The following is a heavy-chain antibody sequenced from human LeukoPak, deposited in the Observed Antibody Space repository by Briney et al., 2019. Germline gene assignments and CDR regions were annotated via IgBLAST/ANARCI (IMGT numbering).Heavy chain of an antibody. CDR2: MNPNSGNT. J-gene: IGHJ6*03. D-gene: IGHD2-2*01. CDR3: ARGKKLTVVVPAARSARYYYYYMDV. Sequence: GASVKVSCKASGYTFTSYDINWVRQATGQGLEWMGWMNPNSGNTGYAQKFQGKVTISRNTSISTADMELSSLISENTAVYYCARGKKLTVVVPAARSARYYYYYMDVWGKGTTVTVSS. V-gene: IGHV1-8*02. CDR1: GYTFTSYD.